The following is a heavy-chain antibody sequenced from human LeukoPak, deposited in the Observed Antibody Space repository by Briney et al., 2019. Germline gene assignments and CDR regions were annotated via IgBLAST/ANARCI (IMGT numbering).Heavy chain of an antibody. D-gene: IGHD2-21*01. Sequence: SETLSLTCTVSGGSISSGGYYWSWIRQHPGKGLEWIGYIYYSGRTYYNPSLKSRVAISLETSKNQFSLKLSSVTAADTAVYYCARGPTSVVADYWGQGILVTVSS. J-gene: IGHJ4*02. CDR3: ARGPTSVVADY. CDR2: IYYSGRT. V-gene: IGHV4-31*03. CDR1: GGSISSGGYY.